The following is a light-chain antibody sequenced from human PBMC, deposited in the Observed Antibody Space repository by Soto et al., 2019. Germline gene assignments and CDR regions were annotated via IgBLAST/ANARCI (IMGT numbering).Light chain of an antibody. J-gene: IGLJ1*01. CDR2: DVS. Sequence: QSALTQPASVSGSPGQSITISCTGTSSDVGDYNYVSWYQQHSGKAPKLMIYDVSNRPSGVSNRFSGSKSGSTASLTISGLQAEDEADYYCSSYTSSTTRVFGTGTKVTVL. V-gene: IGLV2-14*01. CDR3: SSYTSSTTRV. CDR1: SSDVGDYNY.